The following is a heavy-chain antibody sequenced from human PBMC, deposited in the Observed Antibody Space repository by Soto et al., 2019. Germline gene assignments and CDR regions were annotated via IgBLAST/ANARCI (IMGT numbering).Heavy chain of an antibody. V-gene: IGHV3-33*01. J-gene: IGHJ4*02. CDR1: GFTFSSYG. CDR3: ARDRIDYFVAEFDY. CDR2: IWYDGSNK. Sequence: QVQLMESGGGVVQPGRSLRLSCAASGFTFSSYGMHWVRQAPGKGLEWVAVIWYDGSNKYYADSVKGRFTISRDYSKNTLYLQMNSLRAEDTAVYYCARDRIDYFVAEFDYWGQGTLVTVSS. D-gene: IGHD4-17*01.